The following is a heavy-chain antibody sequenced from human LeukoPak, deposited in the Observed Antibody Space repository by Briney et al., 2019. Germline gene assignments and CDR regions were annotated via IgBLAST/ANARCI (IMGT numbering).Heavy chain of an antibody. CDR2: INLNSGGT. Sequence: ASVKVSCKASGYTFTGYYMHWVRQAPGQGLEWMGWINLNSGGTNYAQKFQGRVTMTRDTSISTAYMELSRLRSDDTAVYYCARVSYSYGFGDFDYWGQGTLVTVSS. J-gene: IGHJ4*02. CDR1: GYTFTGYY. D-gene: IGHD5-18*01. V-gene: IGHV1-2*02. CDR3: ARVSYSYGFGDFDY.